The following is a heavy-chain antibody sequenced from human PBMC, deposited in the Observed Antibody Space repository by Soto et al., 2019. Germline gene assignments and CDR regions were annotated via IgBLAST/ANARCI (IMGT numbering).Heavy chain of an antibody. J-gene: IGHJ4*02. CDR1: GFTFSNYA. CDR3: ARGKGCSGGNCLFDF. V-gene: IGHV3-23*01. Sequence: EVQLLESGGGLVQPGGSLGLSCAASGFTFSNYALSWVRQAPGKGLEWVSTISGGGDATYYADSVKGRLTISRDTSKKTLHLQMDSLKVEDTAIYYCARGKGCSGGNCLFDFWGQGTLVTVSS. CDR2: ISGGGDAT. D-gene: IGHD2-15*01.